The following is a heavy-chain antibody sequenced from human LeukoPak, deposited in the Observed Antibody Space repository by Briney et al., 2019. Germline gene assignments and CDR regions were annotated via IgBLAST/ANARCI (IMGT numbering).Heavy chain of an antibody. V-gene: IGHV3-23*01. Sequence: PSETLSLTCTVSGYSISSGYYWGWIRQPPGKGLEWVSAISGSGGSTYYADSVKGRFTISRDNSKNTLYLQMNSLRAEDTAVYYCAKAYGSGPSAYMDVWGKGTTVTISS. CDR3: AKAYGSGPSAYMDV. J-gene: IGHJ6*03. D-gene: IGHD3-10*01. CDR2: ISGSGGST. CDR1: GYSISSGYY.